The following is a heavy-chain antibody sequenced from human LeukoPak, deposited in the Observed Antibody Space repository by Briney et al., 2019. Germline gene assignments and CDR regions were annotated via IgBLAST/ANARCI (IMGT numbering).Heavy chain of an antibody. V-gene: IGHV4-59*08. J-gene: IGHJ4*02. CDR2: IYYSGST. CDR1: GGSFSGYV. D-gene: IGHD3-9*01. Sequence: SETLSLTCGVYGGSFSGYVWSWIRQPPGKGLEWIGYIYYSGSTNYNPSLKSRVTISVDTSKNQFSLKLSSVTAADTAVYYCARRKNYDILTGAFDYWGQGTLVTVSS. CDR3: ARRKNYDILTGAFDY.